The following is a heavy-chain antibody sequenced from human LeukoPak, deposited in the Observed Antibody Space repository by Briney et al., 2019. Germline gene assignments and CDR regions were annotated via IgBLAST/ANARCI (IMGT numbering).Heavy chain of an antibody. J-gene: IGHJ6*03. CDR3: ARNHDSSIAARRGYYYYMDV. V-gene: IGHV1-2*02. Sequence: ASVKVSCKASGYTFTGYYMHWVRQAPGQGLEWMGWINPNSGGTNYAQKFQGRVTMTRDTSISTAYMELSRLRSDDTAVYYCARNHDSSIAARRGYYYYMDVWGKGITVTVSS. CDR1: GYTFTGYY. D-gene: IGHD6-6*01. CDR2: INPNSGGT.